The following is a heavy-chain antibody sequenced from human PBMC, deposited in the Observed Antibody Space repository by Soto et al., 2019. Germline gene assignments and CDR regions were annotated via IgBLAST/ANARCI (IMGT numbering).Heavy chain of an antibody. CDR3: ARGRPYSSSWYYNYYYGMDV. D-gene: IGHD6-13*01. V-gene: IGHV4-34*01. J-gene: IGHJ6*02. CDR2: INHSGSA. CDR1: GGSFSGYY. Sequence: SETLSLTCAVYGGSFSGYYWSWIRQPPGKGLEWIGEINHSGSANYNPSLKSRVTISVDTSKNQFSLKLSSVTAADTAVYYCARGRPYSSSWYYNYYYGMDVWGQGTTVTVSS.